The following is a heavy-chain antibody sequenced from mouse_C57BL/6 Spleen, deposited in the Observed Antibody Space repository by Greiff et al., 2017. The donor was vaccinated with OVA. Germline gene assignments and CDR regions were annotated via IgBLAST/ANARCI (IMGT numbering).Heavy chain of an antibody. CDR3: AREDPRGGFAY. V-gene: IGHV1-82*01. J-gene: IGHJ3*01. CDR1: GYAFSSSW. CDR2: IYPGDGDT. Sequence: QVQLKQSGPELVKPGASVKISCKASGYAFSSSWMNWVKQRPGKGLEWIGRIYPGDGDTNYNGKFKGKATLTADKSSSTAYMQLSSLTSEDSAVYFCAREDPRGGFAYWGQGTLVTVSA.